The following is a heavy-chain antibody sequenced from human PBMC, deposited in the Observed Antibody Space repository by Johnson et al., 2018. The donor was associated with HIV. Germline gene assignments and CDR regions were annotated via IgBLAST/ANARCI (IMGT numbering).Heavy chain of an antibody. CDR2: ISYDGSNK. CDR3: AKGGIANSHYTPGPFDF. CDR1: GFTFSSYA. J-gene: IGHJ3*01. D-gene: IGHD6-13*01. V-gene: IGHV3-30*14. Sequence: QMLLVESGGGLVKPGRSLRLSCAASGFTFSSYAMHWVRQAPGKGLEWVAVISYDGSNKYYADSVKGRFTISRDNSKNTLYLQINSLRAGDTAIYYCAKGGIANSHYTPGPFDFGGQGTVVTVSA.